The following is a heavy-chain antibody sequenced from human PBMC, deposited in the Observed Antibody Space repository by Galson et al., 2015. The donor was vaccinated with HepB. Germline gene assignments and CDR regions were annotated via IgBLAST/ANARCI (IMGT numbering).Heavy chain of an antibody. CDR1: GYTFTSYG. J-gene: IGHJ6*02. CDR3: ARDNDYDISYYYGMDV. CDR2: ISAYNGNT. V-gene: IGHV1-18*04. D-gene: IGHD3-9*01. Sequence: SVKVSCKASGYTFTSYGISWVRQAPGQGLEWMGWISAYNGNTNYAQKLQGRVTMTTDTSTSTAYMELRSLRSDDTAVYYCARDNDYDISYYYGMDVWGQGTTVTVSS.